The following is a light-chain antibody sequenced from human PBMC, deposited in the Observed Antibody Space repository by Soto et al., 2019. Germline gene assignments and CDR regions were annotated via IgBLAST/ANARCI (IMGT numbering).Light chain of an antibody. CDR3: AAWDDSLNGPYVV. CDR1: SSNIGSNT. V-gene: IGLV1-44*01. CDR2: SNN. Sequence: QSVLTQPPSASGTPGQRVTISCSGSSSNIGSNTVNWYQQLPGTAPKLLIYSNNQRPSGFPDRFSGSKSGTSASLAISGLQAEDEADYYCAAWDDSLNGPYVVFGGGTKLTVL. J-gene: IGLJ2*01.